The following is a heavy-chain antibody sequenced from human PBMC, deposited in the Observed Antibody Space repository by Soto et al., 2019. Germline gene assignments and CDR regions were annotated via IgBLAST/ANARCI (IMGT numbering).Heavy chain of an antibody. V-gene: IGHV2-5*02. J-gene: IGHJ4*02. D-gene: IGHD1-1*01. CDR1: GFSLSTNGVG. CDR2: IYWDGDK. CDR3: AXXXXXXXTTFDY. Sequence: QITLKESGPTLVKPTQTLTLTCTVSGFSLSTNGVGVGWIRQPPGKALEWLALIYWDGDKRYSPSLKSRLTITKDTSKNQVVLTMTNXXPXXXXTYXXAXXXXXXXTTFDYWGQGTLVTVSS.